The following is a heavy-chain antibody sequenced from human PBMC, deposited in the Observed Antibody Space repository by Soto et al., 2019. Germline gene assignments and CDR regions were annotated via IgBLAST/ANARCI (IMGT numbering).Heavy chain of an antibody. D-gene: IGHD5-12*01. V-gene: IGHV5-51*01. CDR2: IYPGDSDT. J-gene: IGHJ5*02. CDR3: AKKEYSGYDGSWFDP. CDR1: GYTFSNYW. Sequence: GESLKISCKGSGYTFSNYWIGWVRQMPGKGLEWMGIIYPGDSDTRYSPSFQGQVTISADKSISTTYLQWSSLKASDTAIYYCAKKEYSGYDGSWFDPWGQGTLVTVSS.